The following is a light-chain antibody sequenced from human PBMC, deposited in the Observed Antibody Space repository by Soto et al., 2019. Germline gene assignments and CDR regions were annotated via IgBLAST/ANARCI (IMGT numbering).Light chain of an antibody. V-gene: IGKV1-16*02. CDR1: LGINSH. J-gene: IGKJ5*01. Sequence: DVQMTQSPASLSASLGDTVTITCRASLGINSHLAWFQQKSGKAPKYLIYDASSLLSGVPSKFSGSGSGTDFTLTISSLQPEDFATYYCQQYQSYPITVGQGTRLEIK. CDR3: QQYQSYPIT. CDR2: DAS.